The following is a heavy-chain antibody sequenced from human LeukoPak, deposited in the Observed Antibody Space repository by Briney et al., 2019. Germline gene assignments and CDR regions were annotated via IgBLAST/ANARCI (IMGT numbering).Heavy chain of an antibody. CDR3: ARGGWYPESFQH. D-gene: IGHD6-19*01. Sequence: SEALSLTCTVSGGSISSYYWNWIRQPPGKGLEWIGYIYYSGSTNYNPSLKSRVTISVDTSKNQFSLKLSSVTAADTAVYYCARGGWYPESFQHWGQGALVTVSS. CDR1: GGSISSYY. J-gene: IGHJ1*01. V-gene: IGHV4-59*01. CDR2: IYYSGST.